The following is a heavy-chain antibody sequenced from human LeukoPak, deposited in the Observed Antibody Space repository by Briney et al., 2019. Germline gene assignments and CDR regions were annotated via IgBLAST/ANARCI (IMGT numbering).Heavy chain of an antibody. CDR3: ARGSYISCWYFDY. CDR1: GFTFSSYE. J-gene: IGHJ4*02. Sequence: GGYLRRSCAASGFTFSSYEMNWVRQAPGKGLEWVSYISTSGYTIYYADSVKGRFTISRDNAKNSLYLQMNSLRAEDTAVYYCARGSYISCWYFDYWGQGTLVTVSS. D-gene: IGHD6-19*01. CDR2: ISTSGYTI. V-gene: IGHV3-48*03.